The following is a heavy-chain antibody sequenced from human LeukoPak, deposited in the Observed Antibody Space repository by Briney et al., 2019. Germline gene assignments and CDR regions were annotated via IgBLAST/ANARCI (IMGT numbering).Heavy chain of an antibody. Sequence: PSETLSLACTVSGGSVSSGSYYWSWIRQPPGKGLEWIGYIYYSGSTNYNPSLKSRVTISVDTPKNQFSLKLSSVTAADTAVYYCARALVGASHFDYWGQGTLVTVSS. D-gene: IGHD1-26*01. CDR1: GGSVSSGSYY. V-gene: IGHV4-61*01. CDR2: IYYSGST. J-gene: IGHJ4*02. CDR3: ARALVGASHFDY.